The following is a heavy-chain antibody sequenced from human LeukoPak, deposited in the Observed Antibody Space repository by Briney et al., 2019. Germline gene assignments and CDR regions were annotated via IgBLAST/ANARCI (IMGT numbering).Heavy chain of an antibody. J-gene: IGHJ4*02. CDR3: ARVSGGNYHFDY. V-gene: IGHV4-59*01. CDR2: IYYSGST. Sequence: SETLSLTCTVSGGSISSYYWSWIRQPPGKGLEWIGYIYYSGSTNYNPSLKSRVTISVDTSKNQFSLKLSSVTAADTAVYYCARVSGGNYHFDYWGQGTLVTVSS. CDR1: GGSISSYY. D-gene: IGHD4-23*01.